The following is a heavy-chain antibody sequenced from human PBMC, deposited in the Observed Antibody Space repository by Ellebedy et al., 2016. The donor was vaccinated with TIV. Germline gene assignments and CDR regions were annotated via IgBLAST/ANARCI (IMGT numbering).Heavy chain of an antibody. CDR2: IYYDGRT. Sequence: MPSETLSLTCTVSGGSISITSYYWGWIRQPPGKGLEWIGSIYYDGRTYYNPSLKSRVTISKDTSKNQFSRKLTAVTAADTAVYYCARRSSYWSALDFWGQGTLATVSS. J-gene: IGHJ4*02. V-gene: IGHV4-39*01. D-gene: IGHD6-19*01. CDR1: GGSISITSYY. CDR3: ARRSSYWSALDF.